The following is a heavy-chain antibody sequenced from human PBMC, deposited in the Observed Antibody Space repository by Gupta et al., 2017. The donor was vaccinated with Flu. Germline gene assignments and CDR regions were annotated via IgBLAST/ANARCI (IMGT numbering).Heavy chain of an antibody. V-gene: IGHV4-39*01. CDR1: YY. D-gene: IGHD6-13*01. J-gene: IGHJ4*02. CDR3: ARQAGYSSSCFDH. CDR2: IYYNANS. Sequence: YYWGWVRQPPGKGLEWIASIYYNANSYFNPSLKSRLSIAVDTSKRQFSLELSSVTAADTAVYFCARQAGYSSSCFDHWGPGLLVTVTS.